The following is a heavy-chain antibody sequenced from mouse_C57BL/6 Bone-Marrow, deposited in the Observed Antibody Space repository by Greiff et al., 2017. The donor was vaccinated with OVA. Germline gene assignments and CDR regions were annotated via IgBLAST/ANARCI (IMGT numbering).Heavy chain of an antibody. J-gene: IGHJ3*01. D-gene: IGHD2-14*01. V-gene: IGHV5-6*01. CDR2: ISSGGSYT. CDR3: ARHWVPPD. Sequence: EVKLMESGGDLVKPGGSLKLSCAASGFTFSSYGMSWVRQTPAQRLAWVATISSGGSYTYYPDTVKGRFSISRDNAKNTLYLQRSSLKSEDTARYYCARHWVPPDWGQGTRVTVSA. CDR1: GFTFSSYG.